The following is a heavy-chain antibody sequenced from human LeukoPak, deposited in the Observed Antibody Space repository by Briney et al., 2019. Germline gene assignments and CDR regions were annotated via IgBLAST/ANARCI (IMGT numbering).Heavy chain of an antibody. CDR2: IRYDGSNK. V-gene: IGHV3-30*02. CDR1: GFTFSSYG. CDR3: AKDLVVITYLDAFDI. D-gene: IGHD3-22*01. Sequence: PGGSLRLSCAASGFTFSSYGMHWVRQAPGKGLEWVAFIRYDGSNKYYADSVKGRFTISRDNSKNTLYLQMNSLRAEDTAVYYCAKDLVVITYLDAFDIWGQGTMVTVSS. J-gene: IGHJ3*02.